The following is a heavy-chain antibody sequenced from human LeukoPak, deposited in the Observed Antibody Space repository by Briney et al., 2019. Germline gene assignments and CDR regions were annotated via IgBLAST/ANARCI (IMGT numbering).Heavy chain of an antibody. CDR1: GASISGPS. D-gene: IGHD5-24*01. CDR2: IYYSGAT. CDR3: ARRPVEMAAIREDNWLDP. Sequence: PSETLSLTCTVSGASISGPSWNWIRQPPGKGLEWIGRIYYSGATNYNPSLKGRVTMSIDTSKNQFPLKLSSVTAADTAVYYCARRPVEMAAIREDNWLDPWGQGTLVTVSS. J-gene: IGHJ5*02. V-gene: IGHV4-59*08.